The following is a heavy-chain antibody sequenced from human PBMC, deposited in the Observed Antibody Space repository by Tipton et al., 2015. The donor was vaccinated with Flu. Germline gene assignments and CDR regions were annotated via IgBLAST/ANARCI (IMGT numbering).Heavy chain of an antibody. J-gene: IGHJ4*02. D-gene: IGHD4-23*01. CDR2: IYYSGST. CDR3: ARVRIGYGGNSGFAY. Sequence: LRLSCTVSGGSISSYYWSWIRQPPGKGLEWIGYIYYSGSTNYNPSLKSRVTISVDTSKNQFSLKLSSVTAADTAVYYCARVRIGYGGNSGFAYWGQGTLVTVSS. CDR1: GGSISSYY. V-gene: IGHV4-59*12.